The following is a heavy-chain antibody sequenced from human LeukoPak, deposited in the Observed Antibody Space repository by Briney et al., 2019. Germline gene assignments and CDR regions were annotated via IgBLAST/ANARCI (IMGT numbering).Heavy chain of an antibody. CDR2: IKQDESER. V-gene: IGHV3-7*03. CDR1: GFSFSSYW. Sequence: GGSLRPSCEGSGFSFSSYWMTWVRQSPGKGPEWVANIKQDESERYTVDSVKGRFTISRDNAKSSLFLQINSLRADDMALYYCVKSPRGAVWYYFDYWGQGTLVTVAS. D-gene: IGHD3-10*01. CDR3: VKSPRGAVWYYFDY. J-gene: IGHJ4*02.